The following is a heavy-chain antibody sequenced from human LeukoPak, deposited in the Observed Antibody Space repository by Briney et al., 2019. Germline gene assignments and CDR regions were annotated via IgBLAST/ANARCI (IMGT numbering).Heavy chain of an antibody. CDR1: GYTFTSYG. V-gene: IGHV1-18*01. CDR3: ARAEYYFDY. J-gene: IGHJ4*02. CDR2: ISAYNGNT. Sequence: ASVKVCCKSAGYTFTSYGISWVRQAPGQGLEWIGCISAYNGNTHYAQKLHGRVTMTTDTSTSTAYMELRSLRSDDTAVYYCARAEYYFDYWGQGTLVTVSS.